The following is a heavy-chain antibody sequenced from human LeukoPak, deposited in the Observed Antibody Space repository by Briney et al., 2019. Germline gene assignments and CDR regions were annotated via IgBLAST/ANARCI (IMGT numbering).Heavy chain of an antibody. D-gene: IGHD3-10*01. CDR3: AREEMVRGGNAFDI. CDR2: INTNTGNP. CDR1: GYTFTSYA. Sequence: ASGKVSCKASGYTFTSYAMNWVRQAPGQGLEWMGWINTNTGNPTYARGFTGRFVFSLDTSVSTAYLQISSLKAEDTAVYYCAREEMVRGGNAFDIWGQGTMVTVSS. V-gene: IGHV7-4-1*02. J-gene: IGHJ3*02.